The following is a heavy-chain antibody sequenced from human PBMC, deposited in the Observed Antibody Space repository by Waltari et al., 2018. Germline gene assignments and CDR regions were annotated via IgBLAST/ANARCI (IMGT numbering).Heavy chain of an antibody. V-gene: IGHV3-48*04. CDR3: ARAADYGDYLDY. CDR2: MSRSASTG. D-gene: IGHD4-17*01. J-gene: IGHJ4*02. Sequence: EVQLVESGGGKVQPGGSLRLSCAASGLTFSTYSMNWIRQAPGRGLEWKSDMSRSASTGYSAESVKGRFTSYRDNAKNSLYLQMNSRRAEDTAVYYCARAADYGDYLDYWCQGTLVTVSS. CDR1: GLTFSTYS.